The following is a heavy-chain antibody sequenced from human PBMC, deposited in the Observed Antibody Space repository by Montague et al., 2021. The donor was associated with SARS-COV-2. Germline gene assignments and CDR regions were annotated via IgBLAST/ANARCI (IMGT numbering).Heavy chain of an antibody. CDR2: VNHSGST. Sequence: SETLSLTCAVSGGSFSSYYWCWIRHPPGKGREWIGEVNHSGSTNYNPSPKSRVTITVDTAKNQFSLKLSSVTAAVTAVAYYARGYDYVWGSYRYLHWFDPWGQGTLVTVSS. CDR1: GGSFSSYY. D-gene: IGHD3-16*02. V-gene: IGHV4-34*01. J-gene: IGHJ5*02. CDR3: ARGYDYVWGSYRYLHWFDP.